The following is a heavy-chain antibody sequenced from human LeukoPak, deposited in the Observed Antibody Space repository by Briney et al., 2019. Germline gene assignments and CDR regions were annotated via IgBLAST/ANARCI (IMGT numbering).Heavy chain of an antibody. CDR2: INHSGST. J-gene: IGHJ4*02. D-gene: IGHD1-14*01. V-gene: IGHV4-34*01. CDR1: GGSISSYY. CDR3: ASSSGITNDY. Sequence: SETLSLTCTVSGGSISSYYWSWIRQPPGKGLEWIGEINHSGSTNYNPSLKSRVTISVDTSKNQFSLKLSSVTAADTAVYYCASSSGITNDYWGQGTLVTVSS.